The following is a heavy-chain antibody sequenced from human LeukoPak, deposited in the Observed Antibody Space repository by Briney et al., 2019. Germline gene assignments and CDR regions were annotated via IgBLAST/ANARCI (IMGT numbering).Heavy chain of an antibody. V-gene: IGHV3-23*01. CDR2: ISGSGGST. CDR3: AKIGYCSSTSCRPFDY. CDR1: GFTFSSYA. J-gene: IGHJ4*02. D-gene: IGHD2-2*03. Sequence: GGSLRLSCAASGFTFSSYAMSWVRQAPGKGVEGVSAISGSGGSTYYADSVKGGFTISRDNSKNTLYLQMNSLRAEDTAVYYCAKIGYCSSTSCRPFDYWGQGTLVTVSS.